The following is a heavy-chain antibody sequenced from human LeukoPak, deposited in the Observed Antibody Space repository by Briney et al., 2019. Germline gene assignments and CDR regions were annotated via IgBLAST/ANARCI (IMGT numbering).Heavy chain of an antibody. J-gene: IGHJ4*02. V-gene: IGHV1-8*02. CDR2: MNPNSGNT. CDR1: GGTFSSYT. CDR3: ARESCSGGSCYSDY. D-gene: IGHD2-15*01. Sequence: ASVKVSCKASGGTFSSYTISWVRQATGQGLEWMGWMNPNSGNTGYAQKFQGRVTMTRNTSISTAYMELSSLRSEDTAVYYCARESCSGGSCYSDYWGQGTLVTVSS.